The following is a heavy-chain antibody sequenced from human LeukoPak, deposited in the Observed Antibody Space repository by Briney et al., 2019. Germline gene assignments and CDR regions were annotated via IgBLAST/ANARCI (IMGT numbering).Heavy chain of an antibody. CDR1: GFTFSSYG. Sequence: GGSLRLSCAASGFTFSSYGMHWVRQAPGKGLEWVAVISYDGSNKYYADSVRGRFTISRDNSKNTLYLQMNSLRAEDTAVYYCAKASYCSSTSCDQFGYWGQGTLVTVSS. CDR2: ISYDGSNK. V-gene: IGHV3-30*18. CDR3: AKASYCSSTSCDQFGY. D-gene: IGHD2-2*01. J-gene: IGHJ4*02.